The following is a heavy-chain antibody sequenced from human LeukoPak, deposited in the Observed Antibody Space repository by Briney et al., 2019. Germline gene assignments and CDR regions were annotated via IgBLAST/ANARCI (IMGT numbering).Heavy chain of an antibody. D-gene: IGHD6-19*01. CDR2: IIPIFGTA. CDR3: ARVESIAVAGPTPYYYGMDV. CDR1: GGTFSSYA. Sequence: SVKVSCKASGGTFSSYAISWVRQAPGQGLEWMGGIIPIFGTANYAQKFQGRVTITADESTSTAYMELSSLRSEDTAVYYCARVESIAVAGPTPYYYGMDVWGQGTTVTVSS. J-gene: IGHJ6*02. V-gene: IGHV1-69*13.